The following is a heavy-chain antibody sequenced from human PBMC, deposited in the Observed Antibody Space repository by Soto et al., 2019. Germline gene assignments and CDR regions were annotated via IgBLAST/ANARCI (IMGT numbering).Heavy chain of an antibody. CDR2: ISYDGSNK. Sequence: QVQLVESGGGVVQPGRSLRLSCAASGFTFSSYGMHWVRQAPGKGLEWVAVISYDGSNKYYADSVKGRFTISRDNSKNTLYLQMNSLRAEDTAVYYCAKVTLVRYYGMDVW. J-gene: IGHJ6*01. CDR1: GFTFSSYG. CDR3: AKVTLVRYYGMDV. D-gene: IGHD6-6*01. V-gene: IGHV3-30*18.